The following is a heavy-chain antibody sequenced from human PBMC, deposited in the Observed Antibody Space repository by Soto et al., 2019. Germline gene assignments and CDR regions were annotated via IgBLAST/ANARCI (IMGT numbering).Heavy chain of an antibody. CDR2: ISAYNGNT. Sequence: ASVKVSCKASGYTFTSYGISWVRQAPGQGLEWMGWISAYNGNTNYAQKLQGRVTITRDTSTSTAYMELSSLRSEDTAVYYCARGATITAIFGVVISDGEPDYSGQGTLVIVSS. D-gene: IGHD3-3*01. J-gene: IGHJ4*02. CDR3: ARGATITAIFGVVISDGEPDY. CDR1: GYTFTSYG. V-gene: IGHV1-18*01.